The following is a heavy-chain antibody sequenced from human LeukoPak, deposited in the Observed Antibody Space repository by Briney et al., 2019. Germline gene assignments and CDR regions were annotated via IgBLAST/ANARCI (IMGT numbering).Heavy chain of an antibody. V-gene: IGHV4-4*07. J-gene: IGHJ4*02. CDR2: IYTSGST. CDR3: ARHYYDSSGYYYGYDY. D-gene: IGHD3-22*01. CDR1: GGSISSYY. Sequence: SETLSLTCTVSGGSISSYYWSWIRQPPGKGLEWIGRIYTSGSTNYNPSLKSRVTISVDTSKNQFSLKLSSVTAADTAVYYCARHYYDSSGYYYGYDYWGQGTLVTVSS.